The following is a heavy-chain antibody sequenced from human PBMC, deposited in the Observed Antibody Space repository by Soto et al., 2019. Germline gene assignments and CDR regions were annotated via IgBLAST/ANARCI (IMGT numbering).Heavy chain of an antibody. CDR1: DGSISSGAYY. CDR2: IYYNGSP. J-gene: IGHJ4*02. D-gene: IGHD6-19*01. Sequence: SETLSLTCTGSDGSISSGAYYWSWIRQHPGKGLEWIGYIYYNGSPYYNPSLGGRVTISVDPSNSQFSLELRPVTAADTAVYYCARQNPYSSGSYYFDFWGPGTLVTVSS. CDR3: ARQNPYSSGSYYFDF. V-gene: IGHV4-31*03.